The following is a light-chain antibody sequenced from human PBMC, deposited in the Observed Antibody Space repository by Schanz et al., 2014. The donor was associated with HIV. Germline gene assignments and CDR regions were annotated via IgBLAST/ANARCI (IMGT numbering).Light chain of an antibody. CDR2: WAS. J-gene: IGKJ2*01. V-gene: IGKV4-1*01. CDR1: QSVLYSSHNKNY. Sequence: DIVMTQSPDSLAVSLGERATIPCKSSQSVLYSSHNKNYLAWYQQKPGQPPKLLISWASSRESGVPDRFSGSGSGTDFTLTISSLLPDDFATYFCQQFHTYPYTFGQGTKLEIK. CDR3: QQFHTYPYT.